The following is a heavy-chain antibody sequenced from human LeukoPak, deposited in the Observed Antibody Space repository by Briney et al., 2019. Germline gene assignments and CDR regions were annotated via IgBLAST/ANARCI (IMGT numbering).Heavy chain of an antibody. CDR2: IYYSGST. V-gene: IGHV4-31*03. D-gene: IGHD2-15*01. Sequence: SETLSLTCTVSGGSISSGGYYWSWIRPRPGKGLEWIGFIYYSGSTYYNPSLKSRVTISVDTSKNQFSLKLSSVTAADTAVYYCARGGYCSGGSCYLSVDYWGQGTLVTVSS. CDR3: ARGGYCSGGSCYLSVDY. CDR1: GGSISSGGYY. J-gene: IGHJ4*02.